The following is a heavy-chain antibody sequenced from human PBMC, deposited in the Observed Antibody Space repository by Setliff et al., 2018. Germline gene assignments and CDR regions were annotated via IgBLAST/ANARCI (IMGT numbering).Heavy chain of an antibody. CDR3: ATDHMPASGTSAFDI. Sequence: SVKVSCKASGGTFSSYAISWVRQAPGQGLEWMGGIIPIFGTANYAQKFQGRVTITTDESTSTAYMELSSLTSEDTAVYYCATDHMPASGTSAFDIWGQGTVVTVSS. CDR2: IIPIFGTA. V-gene: IGHV1-69*05. D-gene: IGHD6-13*01. CDR1: GGTFSSYA. J-gene: IGHJ3*02.